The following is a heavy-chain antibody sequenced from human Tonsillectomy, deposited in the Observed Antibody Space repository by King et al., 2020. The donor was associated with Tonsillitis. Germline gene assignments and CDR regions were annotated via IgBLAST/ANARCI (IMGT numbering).Heavy chain of an antibody. CDR1: GYTFTSYW. J-gene: IGHJ2*01. Sequence: VQLVESGAEVKKPGESLKISCKGSGYTFTSYWIAWVRQMPGKGLEWMGIVYPGDSDTRYSPSFQGQVTISADRSITTAYLQWSSLKASDTAMYYCAICSPLDRNAYGWYFDLWGRGTLVTVSS. CDR3: AICSPLDRNAYGWYFDL. V-gene: IGHV5-51*01. D-gene: IGHD3-16*01. CDR2: VYPGDSDT.